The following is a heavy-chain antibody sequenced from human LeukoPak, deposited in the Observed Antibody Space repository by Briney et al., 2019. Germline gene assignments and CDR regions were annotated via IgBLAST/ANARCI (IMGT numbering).Heavy chain of an antibody. CDR3: AIRLIDYTQRGFDP. V-gene: IGHV4-34*01. J-gene: IGHJ5*02. D-gene: IGHD4-11*01. CDR2: INHSGST. CDR1: GGSFSGYY. Sequence: SETLSLTCAVYGGSFSGYYWSWIRQPPGKGLEWIGEINHSGSTNYNPSLKSRVTISVDTSENQFSLKLSSVAAADTAVYYCAIRLIDYTQRGFDPWGQGTLVTVSS.